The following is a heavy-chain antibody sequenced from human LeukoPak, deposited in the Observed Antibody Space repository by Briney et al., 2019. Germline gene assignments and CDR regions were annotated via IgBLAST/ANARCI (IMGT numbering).Heavy chain of an antibody. V-gene: IGHV3-7*03. CDR2: IKLDGSEK. CDR3: ARDQYDTWSRRGNFDS. Sequence: QPGGSLRLSCVASGFTFGKYWMSWVRQAPGKGLEWVANIKLDGSEKNYVDSVKGRFTISRDNTKNSLYLQMNSLRAEDTAAFYCARDQYDTWSRRGNFDSWGQGTLVIVSS. D-gene: IGHD3-3*01. J-gene: IGHJ4*02. CDR1: GFTFGKYW.